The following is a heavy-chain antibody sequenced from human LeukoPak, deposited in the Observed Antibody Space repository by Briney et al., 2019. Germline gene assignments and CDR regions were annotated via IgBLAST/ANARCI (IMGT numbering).Heavy chain of an antibody. J-gene: IGHJ4*02. V-gene: IGHV3-23*01. CDR1: GFIFSNYV. D-gene: IGHD3-10*01. CDR3: AKWGVDRGEWRHYVDY. CDR2: INHDGGYT. Sequence: PGGSLRLSCAASGFIFSNYVMSWVRQAPGKGLEWVPGINHDGGYTHYADSVKGRFTISRDNSKNTLYMQMNSLRAEDTAIYYCAKWGVDRGEWRHYVDYWGQGRLVIVSS.